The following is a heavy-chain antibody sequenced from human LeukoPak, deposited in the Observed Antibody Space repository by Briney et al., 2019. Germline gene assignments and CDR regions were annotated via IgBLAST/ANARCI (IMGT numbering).Heavy chain of an antibody. CDR1: GITFNNYN. CDR3: ASATTVVTPFDY. D-gene: IGHD4-23*01. Sequence: PGGSLRLSCVASGITFNNYNMNWVRQAPGKGLEWVSHINISGGTIYYADSAKGRYVISRDNAKNSLFLQMNSPRVEDTGFYYCASATTVVTPFDYWGLGTLVTVSS. V-gene: IGHV3-48*01. J-gene: IGHJ4*02. CDR2: INISGGTI.